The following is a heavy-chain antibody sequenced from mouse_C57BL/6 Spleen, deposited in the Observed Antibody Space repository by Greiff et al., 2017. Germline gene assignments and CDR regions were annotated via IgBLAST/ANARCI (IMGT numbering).Heavy chain of an antibody. V-gene: IGHV1-54*01. Sequence: QVQLQQSGAELVRPGTSVKVSCKASGYAFTNYLIEWVKQRPGQGLEWIGVINPGSGGTNYNEKFKGKATLTADKSSSTAYMQLSSLTSEDSAVYFCAVAYMASYAMDYWGQGTSVTVSS. J-gene: IGHJ4*01. D-gene: IGHD6-5*01. CDR3: AVAYMASYAMDY. CDR2: INPGSGGT. CDR1: GYAFTNYL.